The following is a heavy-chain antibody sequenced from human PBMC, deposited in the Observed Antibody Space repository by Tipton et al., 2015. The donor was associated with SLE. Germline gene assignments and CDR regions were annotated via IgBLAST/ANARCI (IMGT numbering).Heavy chain of an antibody. CDR2: IIPILGIA. J-gene: IGHJ6*03. Sequence: QSGPEVKKPGSSVKVSCKASGGTFSSYTISWVRQAPGQGLEWMGRIIPILGIASYAQKFQGRVTITADTSTSTAYMELSSLRSEDTAVYYCARRDPPLCDFWSGPYYYYYMDVWGKGTPVSVSS. CDR3: ARRDPPLCDFWSGPYYYYYMDV. CDR1: GGTFSSYT. D-gene: IGHD3-3*01. V-gene: IGHV1-69*02.